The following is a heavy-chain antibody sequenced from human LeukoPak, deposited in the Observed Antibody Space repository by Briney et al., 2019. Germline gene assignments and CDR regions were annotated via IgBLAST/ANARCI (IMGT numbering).Heavy chain of an antibody. Sequence: PSETLSLTCTVSGGSISSYYWSWIRQPPGKGLEWIGYIYTSGSTNYNPSLKSRVTISVDTSKSQFSLKLSSVTAADTAVYYCARLWSGYCLEYYYYYMDVWGKGTTVTVSS. D-gene: IGHD3-3*01. CDR3: ARLWSGYCLEYYYYYMDV. CDR2: IYTSGST. CDR1: GGSISSYY. V-gene: IGHV4-4*09. J-gene: IGHJ6*03.